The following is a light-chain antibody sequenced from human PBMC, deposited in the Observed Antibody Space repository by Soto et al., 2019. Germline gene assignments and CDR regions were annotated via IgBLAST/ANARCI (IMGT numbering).Light chain of an antibody. V-gene: IGKV3-11*01. CDR3: QQRSNWPPYT. CDR2: DAS. CDR1: QSVSSY. J-gene: IGKJ2*01. Sequence: ETVFKQSPATLSLSPGERATLSCRASQSVSSYLAWYQQKPGQAPRLLIYDASNRATGIPARFRGSGSGTDFTLTISSLEPEDFAVYYCQQRSNWPPYTFGQGTKVDIK.